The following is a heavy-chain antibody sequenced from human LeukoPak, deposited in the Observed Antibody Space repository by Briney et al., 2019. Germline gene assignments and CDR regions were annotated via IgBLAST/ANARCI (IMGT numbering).Heavy chain of an antibody. J-gene: IGHJ4*02. Sequence: HVASVKVACKASGYTFTSYYMHWVRQPPGQGLEWMGIINPSGGSTSYAQKIQGRVTMTRDMSTSTVYMELSSLRSEDTAVYYCATEAVVDRQLVPDYWGQGTLVTVSS. CDR3: ATEAVVDRQLVPDY. CDR1: GYTFTSYY. CDR2: INPSGGST. D-gene: IGHD6-6*01. V-gene: IGHV1-46*01.